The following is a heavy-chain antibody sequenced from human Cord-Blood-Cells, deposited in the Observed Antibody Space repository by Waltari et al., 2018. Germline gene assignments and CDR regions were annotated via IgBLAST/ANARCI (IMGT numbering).Heavy chain of an antibody. CDR1: GFTFSSYA. CDR3: AKGHYDILTGYSYFDY. V-gene: IGHV3-23*01. D-gene: IGHD3-9*01. CDR2: ISGSGGST. J-gene: IGHJ4*02. Sequence: SCAASGFTFSSYALSWVRQDPGKGLEWVSAISGSGGSTYYADSVKGRFTISRDNSENTLYLQMNSLRAEDTAVYYCAKGHYDILTGYSYFDYWGQGTLVTVSS.